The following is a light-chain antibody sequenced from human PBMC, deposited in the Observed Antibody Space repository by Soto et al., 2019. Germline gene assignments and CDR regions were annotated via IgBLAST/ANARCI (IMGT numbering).Light chain of an antibody. CDR1: QTVSDD. CDR3: QQDHDWPPIT. CDR2: GAS. J-gene: IGKJ3*01. V-gene: IGKV3-15*01. Sequence: EIVMTQSPATLFVSPGERATLSCRASQTVSDDLAWYQQKPGQAPRLLIYGASTRATDIPARFSAGGAGTEFTLTISSLQSEDSAIYYCQQDHDWPPITFGPGTKVNI.